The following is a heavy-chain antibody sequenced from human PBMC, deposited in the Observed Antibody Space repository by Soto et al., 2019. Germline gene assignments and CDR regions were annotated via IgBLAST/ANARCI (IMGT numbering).Heavy chain of an antibody. Sequence: LSLTCTVCGGSFSSGDYYWSWIRQPPGRALEWIGYIYYSGSTYYNPSLKSRVTISVDTAKNQFSLKLSSVTAADTAVHNCARASTWVDFCSGYYTPHSRRGIDVWGSGT. J-gene: IGHJ6*04. CDR1: GGSFSSGDYY. CDR2: IYYSGST. V-gene: IGHV4-30-4*01. D-gene: IGHD3-3*01. CDR3: ARASTWVDFCSGYYTPHSRRGIDV.